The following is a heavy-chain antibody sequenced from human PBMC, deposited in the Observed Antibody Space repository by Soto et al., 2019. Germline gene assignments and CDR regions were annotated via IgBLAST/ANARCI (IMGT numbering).Heavy chain of an antibody. CDR3: ARDRLSRLVTAPLD. V-gene: IGHV3-30-3*01. Sequence: QVQLVESGGGVVQPGRSLRLSCAASGFTFSSYAMHWVRQAPGKGLEWVAVISYDGSNKYYADSVKGRFTISRDNSKNTLYLQMNCLRAEDTAVYYCARDRLSRLVTAPLDWGQGTLVTVSS. D-gene: IGHD2-21*02. J-gene: IGHJ4*02. CDR2: ISYDGSNK. CDR1: GFTFSSYA.